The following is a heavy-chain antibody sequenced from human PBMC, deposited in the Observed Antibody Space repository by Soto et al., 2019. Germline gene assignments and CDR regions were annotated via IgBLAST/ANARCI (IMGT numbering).Heavy chain of an antibody. D-gene: IGHD1-1*01. CDR1: GGFVSSGSYY. V-gene: IGHV4-34*01. J-gene: IGHJ3*02. CDR3: ARVERGTATTVVDAFDI. Sequence: QVQLQQWGAGLLKPSETLSLTCAVYGGFVSSGSYYWSWIRQPPGKGLEWIGLMSHSGGTHVNPALESRVAISVDTSKNQFSLKMSSETAADTVLYYGARVERGTATTVVDAFDIWGRGTMVTVSS. CDR2: MSHSGGT.